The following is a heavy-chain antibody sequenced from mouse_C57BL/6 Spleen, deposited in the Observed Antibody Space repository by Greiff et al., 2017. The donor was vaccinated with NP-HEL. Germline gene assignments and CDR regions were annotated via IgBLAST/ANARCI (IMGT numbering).Heavy chain of an antibody. Sequence: EVNLVESGGGLVKPGGSLKLSCAASGFTFSSYAMSWVRQTPEKRLEWVATISDGGSYTYYPDNVKGRFTISRDNAKNNLYLQMSHLKSEDTAMYYCARDRNYYGCSFYFDYWGQGTTLTVSS. J-gene: IGHJ2*01. D-gene: IGHD1-1*01. CDR3: ARDRNYYGCSFYFDY. CDR1: GFTFSSYA. CDR2: ISDGGSYT. V-gene: IGHV5-4*01.